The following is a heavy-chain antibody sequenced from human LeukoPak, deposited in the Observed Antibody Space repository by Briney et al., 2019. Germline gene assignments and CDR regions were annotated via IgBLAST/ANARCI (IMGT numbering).Heavy chain of an antibody. J-gene: IGHJ5*02. D-gene: IGHD3-3*01. Sequence: PGGSLRLSCAASGFTFSSYEMNWVRQAPGKGLEWVSYISSSGSTIYYADSVKGRFTISRDNAKNSLYLQMNSLRAEDTAVYYCAREDYDFWSGYNWFDPWGQETLVTVSS. V-gene: IGHV3-48*03. CDR1: GFTFSSYE. CDR3: AREDYDFWSGYNWFDP. CDR2: ISSSGSTI.